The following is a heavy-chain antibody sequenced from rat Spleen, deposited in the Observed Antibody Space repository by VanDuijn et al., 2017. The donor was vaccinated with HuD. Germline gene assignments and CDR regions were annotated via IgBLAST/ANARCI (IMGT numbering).Heavy chain of an antibody. CDR2: ISSGGST. D-gene: IGHD1-10*01. V-gene: IGHV2-6*01. Sequence: QVQLKESGPGLVKPAETLSLTCTVSGFSLTTYHVSWVRQPPGKGLEWIAAISSGGSTYYNSALKSRLSISRDTSKSQVFLKMNSLQTEDTAMYFCARYLTTTGVMDAWGQGASVTVSS. J-gene: IGHJ4*01. CDR3: ARYLTTTGVMDA. CDR1: GFSLTTYH.